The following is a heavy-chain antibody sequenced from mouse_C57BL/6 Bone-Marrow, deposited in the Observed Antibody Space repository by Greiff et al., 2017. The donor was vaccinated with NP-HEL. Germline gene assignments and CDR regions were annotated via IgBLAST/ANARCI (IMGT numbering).Heavy chain of an antibody. CDR1: GFNIKDDY. V-gene: IGHV14-4*01. CDR3: TTPPTIVTTRWYFDV. J-gene: IGHJ1*03. D-gene: IGHD2-5*01. CDR2: IDPENGDT. Sequence: VQLKESGAELVRPGASVKLSCTASGFNIKDDYMHWVKPRPEQGLEWIGWIDPENGDTAYASKFQGKATITADTSSNTAYLQLSSLTSEDTAVYYCTTPPTIVTTRWYFDVWGTGTTVTVSS.